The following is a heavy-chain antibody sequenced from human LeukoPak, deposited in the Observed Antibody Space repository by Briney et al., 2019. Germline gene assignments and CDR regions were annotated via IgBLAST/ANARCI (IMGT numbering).Heavy chain of an antibody. CDR1: GGSISSHY. J-gene: IGHJ6*03. Sequence: SETLSLTCTVSGGSISSHYWSWIRQPPGKGLEWIGYIYYSGSTNYNPSLKSRVTISVDTSKNQFSLKLSSVTAADTAVYYCARAPGTYYDFWSGYPPYYYMDVWGKGTTVTVSS. CDR3: ARAPGTYYDFWSGYPPYYYMDV. D-gene: IGHD3-3*01. V-gene: IGHV4-59*11. CDR2: IYYSGST.